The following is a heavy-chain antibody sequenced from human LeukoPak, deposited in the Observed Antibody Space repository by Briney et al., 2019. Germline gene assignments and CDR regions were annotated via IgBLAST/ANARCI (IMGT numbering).Heavy chain of an antibody. J-gene: IGHJ5*02. CDR3: ARATVVTNWFDP. Sequence: EASVKVSCKAPGGTFSSYAISWVRQAPGQGLEWMGGIIPIFGTANYAQKFQGRVTITTDESTSTAYMELSSLRSEDTAVYYCARATVVTNWFDPWGQGTLVTVSS. CDR2: IIPIFGTA. V-gene: IGHV1-69*05. D-gene: IGHD4-23*01. CDR1: GGTFSSYA.